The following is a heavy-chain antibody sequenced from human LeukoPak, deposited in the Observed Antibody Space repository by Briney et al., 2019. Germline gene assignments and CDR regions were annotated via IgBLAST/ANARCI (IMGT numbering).Heavy chain of an antibody. D-gene: IGHD6-19*01. CDR3: AKGLAVAGHFDY. CDR2: ISCRGGST. V-gene: IGHV3-23*01. J-gene: IGHJ4*02. CDR1: GFTFSSHA. Sequence: GGSVRPSCAASGFTFSSHAMSWVRQAPGKGLEWVSAISCRGGSTYYADSVKGRFTISRDKSKNTLYLQMNSLRAEDTAVYYCAKGLAVAGHFDYWGQGTLVTVSS.